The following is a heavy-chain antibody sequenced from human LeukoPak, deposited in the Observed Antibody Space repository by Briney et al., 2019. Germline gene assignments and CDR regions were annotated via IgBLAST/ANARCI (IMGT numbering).Heavy chain of an antibody. V-gene: IGHV3-66*01. J-gene: IGHJ4*02. Sequence: GGSLRLSCAASGFIVSSDYMSWVRQSPGKGLEWVSVIYSGDRTYYADSVKGRFTISSDSSKNTLYLQMNSLRAEDTAVYYCARDGGYSYGYGFDYWGQGTLVTVAS. CDR3: ARDGGYSYGYGFDY. CDR1: GFIVSSDY. CDR2: IYSGDRT. D-gene: IGHD5-18*01.